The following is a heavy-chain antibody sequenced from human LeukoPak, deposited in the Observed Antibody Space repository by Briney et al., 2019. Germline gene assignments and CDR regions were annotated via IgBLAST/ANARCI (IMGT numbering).Heavy chain of an antibody. CDR1: GYTFTGYD. Sequence: ASVKVSCKASGYTFTGYDMHWVRQAPGQGLEWMGIINPSGGSTTYAQKFQGRITMTRDTSTSTVYMELSSLRSEDTVVYYCALGLVTDYWGQGTLVTVSS. V-gene: IGHV1-46*01. CDR2: INPSGGST. D-gene: IGHD3-9*01. CDR3: ALGLVTDY. J-gene: IGHJ4*02.